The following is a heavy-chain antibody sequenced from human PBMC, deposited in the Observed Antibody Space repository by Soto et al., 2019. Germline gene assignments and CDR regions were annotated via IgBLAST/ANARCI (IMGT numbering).Heavy chain of an antibody. Sequence: ASVKVSCKASGYTFTSYDINWVRQATGQGLEWMGWMNPNSGNTGYAQKFQGRVTMTRNTSISTAYMELSSLRSEDTAVYYCARVLVVVDILTGLMKYYYYMHVRGKGTTVTVSS. D-gene: IGHD3-9*01. CDR1: GYTFTSYD. CDR2: MNPNSGNT. V-gene: IGHV1-8*01. J-gene: IGHJ6*03. CDR3: ARVLVVVDILTGLMKYYYYMHV.